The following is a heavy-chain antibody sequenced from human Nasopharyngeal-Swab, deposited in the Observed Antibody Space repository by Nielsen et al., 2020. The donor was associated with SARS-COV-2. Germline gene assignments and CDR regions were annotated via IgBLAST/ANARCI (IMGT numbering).Heavy chain of an antibody. CDR2: ISSSSSYI. D-gene: IGHD6-6*01. Sequence: EFLKISCAGSGFNFSSYSMNWVRQAPGKGLEWVSSISSSSSYIYYADSVKGRFTISRDNAKNSLYLQMNSLRAEDTAVYYCARGAPYSSSSGDFDYWGQGTLVTVSS. J-gene: IGHJ4*02. CDR1: GFNFSSYS. CDR3: ARGAPYSSSSGDFDY. V-gene: IGHV3-21*01.